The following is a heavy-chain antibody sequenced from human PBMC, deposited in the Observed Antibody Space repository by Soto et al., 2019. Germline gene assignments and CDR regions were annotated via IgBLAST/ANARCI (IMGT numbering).Heavy chain of an antibody. J-gene: IGHJ4*02. V-gene: IGHV3-21*01. CDR1: GFTFRSFT. CDR2: ISSNSAYI. Sequence: LRLSCAASGFTFRSFTMNWVRQAPGKGLEWVSTISSNSAYIYYTDALRGRFTISRDNAKNSLYLQMNSLRAEDTAVYYCARVFGIGWNCGNDYWGQGTLVTVS. CDR3: ARVFGIGWNCGNDY. D-gene: IGHD1-7*01.